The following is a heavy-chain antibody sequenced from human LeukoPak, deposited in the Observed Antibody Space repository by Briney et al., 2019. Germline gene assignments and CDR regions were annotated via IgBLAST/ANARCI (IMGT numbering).Heavy chain of an antibody. Sequence: GGSLRLSCVASGFTFSSYSMNWVRQAPGKGLEWVSSISSSSSYIYYADSVTGRFTISRDNAKNSLYLQMNSLRAEDTAVYYCARDSLYYFDYWGQGTLVTVSS. CDR2: ISSSSSYI. CDR1: GFTFSSYS. J-gene: IGHJ4*02. CDR3: ARDSLYYFDY. V-gene: IGHV3-21*01.